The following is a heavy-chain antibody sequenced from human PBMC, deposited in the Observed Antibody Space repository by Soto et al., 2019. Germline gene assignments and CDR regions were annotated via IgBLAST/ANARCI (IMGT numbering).Heavy chain of an antibody. CDR1: GGSISSYY. V-gene: IGHV4-59*01. J-gene: IGHJ4*02. CDR2: IYYSGST. Sequence: PSETLSLTCTVSGGSISSYYWSWIRQPPGKGLEWIGYIYYSGSTNYNPSLKSRVTMSVDTSRNYVSLKLSSVTAADTAVYFCASASHFHYFDFWGQGTLVTVSS. CDR3: ASASHFHYFDF.